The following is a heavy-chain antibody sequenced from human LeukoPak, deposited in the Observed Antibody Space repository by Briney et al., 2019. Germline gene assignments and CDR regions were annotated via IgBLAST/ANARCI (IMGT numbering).Heavy chain of an antibody. CDR1: GYTFTSYD. J-gene: IGHJ4*02. CDR2: INPNSGNT. D-gene: IGHD3-10*01. V-gene: IGHV1-8*03. CDR3: AVMVRGVIMD. Sequence: GASVKVSCKASGYTFTSYDINWVRQATAQGLEWMGWINPNSGNTGYAQKFQGRVTITRNTSISTAYMELSSLRSEDTAVYYCAVMVRGVIMDWGQGTLVTVSS.